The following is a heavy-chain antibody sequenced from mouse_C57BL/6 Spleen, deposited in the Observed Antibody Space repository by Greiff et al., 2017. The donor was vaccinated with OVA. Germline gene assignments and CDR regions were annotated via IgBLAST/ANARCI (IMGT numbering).Heavy chain of an antibody. V-gene: IGHV1-52*01. Sequence: QVQLQQPGAELVRPGSSVKLSCKASGYTFTSYWMHWVKQRPIQGLEWIGNIDPSGSGTHYNQKFKDKATLTVDKSSSTAYMQLSSLTSEDSAASDCASAGTNKGVFDYWGQGTTLTVSS. J-gene: IGHJ2*01. CDR3: ASAGTNKGVFDY. CDR1: GYTFTSYW. CDR2: IDPSGSGT. D-gene: IGHD1-3*01.